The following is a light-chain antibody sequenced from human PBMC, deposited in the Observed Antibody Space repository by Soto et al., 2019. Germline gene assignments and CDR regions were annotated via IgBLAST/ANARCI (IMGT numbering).Light chain of an antibody. CDR3: HQRSTWPFT. Sequence: EIVLTQSPATLSLSPGERATLSYRASQSISSYLAWYQQKPDQAPRLLIYDASNRATGIPARFSGSGSGTDFTLTISSLEPEDFAVYYCHQRSTWPFTFGPGTKVDIK. CDR2: DAS. CDR1: QSISSY. J-gene: IGKJ3*01. V-gene: IGKV3-11*01.